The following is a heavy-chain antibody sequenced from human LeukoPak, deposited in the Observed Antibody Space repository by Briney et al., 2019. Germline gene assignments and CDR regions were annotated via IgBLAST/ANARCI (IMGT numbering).Heavy chain of an antibody. CDR2: IYYSGST. Sequence: SETLSLTCTISGDSTSSDRYYGGWVRQPPGKGLEWIGNIYYSGSTYYNPSLKSRVTISVDTSKNQFSLKLSSVTAADTAVYYCARDRDYDILTGYYRIFDYWGQGTLVTVSS. D-gene: IGHD3-9*01. CDR3: ARDRDYDILTGYYRIFDY. V-gene: IGHV4-39*07. J-gene: IGHJ4*02. CDR1: GDSTSSDRYY.